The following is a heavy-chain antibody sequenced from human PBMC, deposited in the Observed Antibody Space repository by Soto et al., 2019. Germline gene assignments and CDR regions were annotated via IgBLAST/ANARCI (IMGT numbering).Heavy chain of an antibody. D-gene: IGHD1-20*01. CDR3: AREGYNWNDEGVTGFDP. CDR1: GGSISSYY. J-gene: IGHJ5*02. Sequence: QVQLQESGPGLVKPSETLSLTCTVSGGSISSYYWSWIRQPPGKGLEWIGYIYYSGSTNYNPSLKSRVTIPVDTSKNQFSLKLSSVTASDTAVYYCAREGYNWNDEGVTGFDPWGQGTLVTVSS. V-gene: IGHV4-59*01. CDR2: IYYSGST.